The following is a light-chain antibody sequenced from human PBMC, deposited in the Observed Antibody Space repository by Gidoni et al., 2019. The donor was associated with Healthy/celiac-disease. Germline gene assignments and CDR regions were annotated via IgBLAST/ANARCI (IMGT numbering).Light chain of an antibody. CDR3: QQLNRLFT. V-gene: IGKV1-9*01. CDR1: QGISSY. CDR2: AAS. J-gene: IGKJ3*01. Sequence: DIQLTQSPSFLSASVGDRVTITCRASQGISSYLAWYQQKPGKAPKLLIYAASTLQSGVPSRFSGSGSGTEFTLTISSLQPEDFATYYFQQLNRLFTVGPGTKVDIK.